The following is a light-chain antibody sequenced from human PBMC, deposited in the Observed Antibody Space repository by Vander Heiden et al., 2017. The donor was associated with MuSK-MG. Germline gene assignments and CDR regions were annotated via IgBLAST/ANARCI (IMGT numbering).Light chain of an antibody. CDR2: SNN. V-gene: IGLV1-44*01. J-gene: IGLJ3*02. Sequence: QSVLTQPPSASGTPGQRVTISCSGSSSNIGSNTVNWYQQLPGTAPKLRSYSNNQRPSGVPDRFSGSKSGTSASLAISGLQSEDEADYDCAAWDDSLNGSVFGGGTKLTVL. CDR1: SSNIGSNT. CDR3: AAWDDSLNGSV.